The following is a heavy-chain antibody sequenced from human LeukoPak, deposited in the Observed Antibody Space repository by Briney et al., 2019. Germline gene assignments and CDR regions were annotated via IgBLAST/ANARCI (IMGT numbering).Heavy chain of an antibody. J-gene: IGHJ5*02. Sequence: PSETLSLTCTVSGGSISSGGYYWSWIRQHPGKGLEWIGYIYYSGSTYYNPSLKSRVTISVDTSKNQFSLKLSSVTAADTAVYYCARWARGVPAARKFDPWGQGTLVTVSS. V-gene: IGHV4-31*03. CDR1: GGSISSGGYY. CDR2: IYYSGST. D-gene: IGHD2-2*01. CDR3: ARWARGVPAARKFDP.